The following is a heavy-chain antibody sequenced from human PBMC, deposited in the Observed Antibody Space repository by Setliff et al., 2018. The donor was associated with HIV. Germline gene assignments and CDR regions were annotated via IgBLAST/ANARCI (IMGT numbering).Heavy chain of an antibody. V-gene: IGHV4-39*01. CDR3: ARRDGYSYGFYFDY. CDR2: LHYTGTT. D-gene: IGHD5-18*01. Sequence: PSETLSLTCTVSGASINSGSHNWGWIRQPPGKGLEWIATLHYTGTTYYNPSLKSRVTISTDTSKNQFSLKLSSVTAADTAVYYCARRDGYSYGFYFDYWGQGTLVTVSS. CDR1: GASINSGSHN. J-gene: IGHJ4*02.